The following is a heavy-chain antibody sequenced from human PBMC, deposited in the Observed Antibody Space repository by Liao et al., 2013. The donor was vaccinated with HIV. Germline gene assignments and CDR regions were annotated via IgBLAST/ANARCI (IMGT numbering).Heavy chain of an antibody. CDR1: GSSISSGGYS. CDR3: AREAPTIGAFDI. V-gene: IGHV4-30-2*01. Sequence: QLQLQESGSGLVKPSQTLSLTCAVSGSSISSGGYSWSWIRQPPGKGLEWIGYIYHSGSTYYNPSLKSRVTISVDRSKNQFSLKLSSVTAADTAVYYCAREAPTIGAFDIWGQGTMVTVSS. D-gene: IGHD3-3*01. CDR2: IYHSGST. J-gene: IGHJ3*02.